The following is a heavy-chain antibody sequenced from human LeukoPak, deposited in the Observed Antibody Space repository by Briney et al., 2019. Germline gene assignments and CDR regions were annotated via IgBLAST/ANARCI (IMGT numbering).Heavy chain of an antibody. CDR2: ISYTGST. CDR3: ARDDYRGVTNFDP. D-gene: IGHD3-10*01. Sequence: SETLSLTCTVSGGSISPYFWSWMRQTPGKGLEWIGYISYTGSTNYNPALKSRVTISAGTSKNQFSLQLTSVTAADTAVYYCARDDYRGVTNFDPWGQGTLVTVSS. J-gene: IGHJ5*02. CDR1: GGSISPYF. V-gene: IGHV4-59*01.